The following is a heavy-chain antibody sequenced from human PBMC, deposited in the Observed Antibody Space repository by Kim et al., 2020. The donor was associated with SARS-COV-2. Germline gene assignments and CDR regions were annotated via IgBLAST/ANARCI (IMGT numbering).Heavy chain of an antibody. J-gene: IGHJ4*02. D-gene: IGHD3-3*01. CDR1: GGTFSSYA. V-gene: IGHV1-69*13. CDR3: ARGRGFGVLEYYFDY. CDR2: IIPIFGTA. Sequence: SVKVSCKASGGTFSSYAISWVQQAPGLGLEWMGGIIPIFGTANYAQKFQGRVTITADESTSTAYMELSSLRSEDTAVYYCARGRGFGVLEYYFDYWGQGTLVTVSS.